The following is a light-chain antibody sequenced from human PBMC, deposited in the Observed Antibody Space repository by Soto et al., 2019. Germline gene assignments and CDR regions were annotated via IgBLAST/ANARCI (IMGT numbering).Light chain of an antibody. CDR2: EVT. CDR3: SSYTSSNTLI. Sequence: QSVLIQPASVSGSRGQSITISCTGASSDVGGYNYVSWYQQFPGRAPKVMIYEVTNRPSGVSNRFSGFKSGNTASLTISGLQAEDEADYYCSSYTSSNTLIFGGGTKVTVL. CDR1: SSDVGGYNY. V-gene: IGLV2-14*01. J-gene: IGLJ2*01.